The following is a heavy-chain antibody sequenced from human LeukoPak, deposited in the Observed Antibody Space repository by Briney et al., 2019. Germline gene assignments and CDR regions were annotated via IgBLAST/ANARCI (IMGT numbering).Heavy chain of an antibody. CDR3: AKDPSYNLGYCSGGSCYSDY. CDR1: GFTFSSYA. V-gene: IGHV3-30-3*01. J-gene: IGHJ4*02. D-gene: IGHD2-15*01. CDR2: ISYDGSNK. Sequence: QAGGSLRLSCAASGFTFSSYAMHWVRQAPGKGLEWVAVISYDGSNKYYADSVKGRFTISRDNSKNTLYLQMNSLRAEDTAVYYCAKDPSYNLGYCSGGSCYSDYWGQGTLVTVSS.